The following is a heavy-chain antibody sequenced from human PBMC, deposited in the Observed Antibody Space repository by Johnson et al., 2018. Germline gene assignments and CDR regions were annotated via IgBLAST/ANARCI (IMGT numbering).Heavy chain of an antibody. V-gene: IGHV1-69*01. J-gene: IGHJ6*02. Sequence: QVQLVQSGAEVKKPGSSVKVSCKASGGTFSSYAISWVRQAPGQGLEWMGGIIPIFGTANYAQKFQGRVTITADESTSTAYMELSMLRSEDTAVYYCASRNYCGSGNRNLYYYYGMDGWGQGTTVTVSS. CDR1: GGTFSSYA. D-gene: IGHD3-10*01. CDR3: ASRNYCGSGNRNLYYYYGMDG. CDR2: IIPIFGTA.